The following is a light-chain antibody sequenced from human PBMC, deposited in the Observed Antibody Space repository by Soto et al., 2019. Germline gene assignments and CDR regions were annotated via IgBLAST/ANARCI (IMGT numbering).Light chain of an antibody. CDR3: QVRDVWPS. Sequence: IVLTQSPVTLALSPGERAVLSCRASQSVSTSLAWYQHKPGQAPRLFIYDASKRAPGIPARFSGSGSGTDFTLTISSLEPEDFAVYYCQVRDVWPSFGQGTKVDNK. V-gene: IGKV3-11*01. CDR2: DAS. CDR1: QSVSTS. J-gene: IGKJ1*01.